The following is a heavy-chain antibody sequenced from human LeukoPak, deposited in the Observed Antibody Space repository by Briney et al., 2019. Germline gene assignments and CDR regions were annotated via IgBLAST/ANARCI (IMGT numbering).Heavy chain of an antibody. CDR2: ISSSGSTI. J-gene: IGHJ4*02. V-gene: IGHV3-48*01. D-gene: IGHD6-13*01. Sequence: GGSLRLSCAASGFTFNSYSMNWVRQAPGKGLEWVSYISSSGSTIYYADSVKGRFTISRDNSKNTIYLQMNSLRAEDTALYYCAKAAAAPGFDFWGQGTLVTVSS. CDR3: AKAAAAPGFDF. CDR1: GFTFNSYS.